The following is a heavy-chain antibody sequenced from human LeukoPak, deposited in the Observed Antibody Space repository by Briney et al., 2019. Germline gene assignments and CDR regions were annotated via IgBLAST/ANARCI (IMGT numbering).Heavy chain of an antibody. CDR3: AKVGFSEMEWLLYSDH. CDR1: GFTFSSYW. Sequence: GQSMRLSCVASGFTFSSYWMSWVRQAPGKGLEWVAIINKDGSEQYYADSVKGRFTISRDNSKNTLYLQMNSLRAEDTAVYYCAKVGFSEMEWLLYSDHWGQGTLVTVSS. CDR2: INKDGSEQ. D-gene: IGHD3-3*01. J-gene: IGHJ4*02. V-gene: IGHV3-7*05.